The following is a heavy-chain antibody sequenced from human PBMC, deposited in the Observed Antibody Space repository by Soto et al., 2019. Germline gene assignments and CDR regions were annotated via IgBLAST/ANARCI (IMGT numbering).Heavy chain of an antibody. CDR2: INHSGNT. Sequence: SEALSLTCAVYGGSFSGYYWSWIRQPPGKGLEWIGEINHSGNTYNNPSLKSRLTISVDTSKNHFSLNLNSVTAADTAVYYCASGLSGDKVDQWGQGTLVTVSS. CDR1: GGSFSGYY. J-gene: IGHJ4*02. V-gene: IGHV4-34*01. CDR3: ASGLSGDKVDQ. D-gene: IGHD2-21*01.